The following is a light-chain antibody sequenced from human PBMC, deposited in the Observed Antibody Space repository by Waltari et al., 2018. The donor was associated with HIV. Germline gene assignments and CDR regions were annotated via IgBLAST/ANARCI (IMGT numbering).Light chain of an antibody. J-gene: IGLJ3*02. Sequence: QSVLTQPPSASGTPGQRVTISCSGSSSTIGSNYVYWYQQPPGTTPKLLIYRNNQRPSGVPDRFSGSKSDTSASLAISGLRSEDEADYYCAAWDDSLSAWVFGGGTKLTVL. V-gene: IGLV1-47*01. CDR1: SSTIGSNY. CDR3: AAWDDSLSAWV. CDR2: RNN.